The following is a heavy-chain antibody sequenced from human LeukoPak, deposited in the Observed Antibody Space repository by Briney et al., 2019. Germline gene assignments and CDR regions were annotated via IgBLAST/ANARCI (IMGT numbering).Heavy chain of an antibody. CDR1: GGSFSGYY. V-gene: IGHV4-34*01. CDR2: INHSGST. CDR3: ARGRYCSSTSCYRGQLDY. J-gene: IGHJ4*02. Sequence: SETLSLTCAVYGGSFSGYYWSWIRQPPGKGLEWIGEINHSGSTNYNPSLKSRVTISVDTSKNQFSLKRSSVTAADTAVYYCARGRYCSSTSCYRGQLDYWGQGTLVTVSS. D-gene: IGHD2-2*02.